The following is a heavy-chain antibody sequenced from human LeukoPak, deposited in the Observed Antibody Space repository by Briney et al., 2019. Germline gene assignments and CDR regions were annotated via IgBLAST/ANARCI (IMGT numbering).Heavy chain of an antibody. CDR2: ISYSGST. D-gene: IGHD5-24*01. CDR3: TRGRGYGYNYVDL. Sequence: PSETLSLTCTVSGGSINNYYWSWIWQSPGKGLEWMGYISYSGSTDYNPSLKSRVTMSVDTSKNHFSLILNSVTPADTAMYYCTRGRGYGYNYVDLWGQGTMVTVSS. CDR1: GGSINNYY. V-gene: IGHV4-59*01. J-gene: IGHJ4*02.